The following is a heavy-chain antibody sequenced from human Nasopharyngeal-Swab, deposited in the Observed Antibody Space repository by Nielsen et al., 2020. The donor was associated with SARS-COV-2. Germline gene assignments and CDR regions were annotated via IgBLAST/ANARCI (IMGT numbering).Heavy chain of an antibody. CDR3: ARAGYYYYLDV. V-gene: IGHV4-4*02. Sequence: GSLRLSCAVSGGSISSSNWWSCVRQPPGKGLEWIGETYHSGSTNYNPSLKSRVTISVDKSKNQFSLKLSCVTAADTAEYYCARAGYYYYLDVGGKGTTVTVSS. J-gene: IGHJ6*03. CDR2: TYHSGST. CDR1: GGSISSSNW.